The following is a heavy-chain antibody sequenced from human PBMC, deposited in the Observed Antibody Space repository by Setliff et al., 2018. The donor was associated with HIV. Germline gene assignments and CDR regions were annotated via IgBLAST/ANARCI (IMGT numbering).Heavy chain of an antibody. CDR2: ISNTGATI. J-gene: IGHJ4*02. CDR1: GFTFSNFP. D-gene: IGHD3-16*01. V-gene: IGHV3-48*01. CDR3: ARGPYTIDY. Sequence: PGGSLRLSCVASGFTFSNFPMNWVRQAPGKGLEWLSKISNTGATINYADSVKGRFTISRDNAKNSLYLQMNNLRAEDTAVYYCARGPYTIDYWGQGTLVTVSS.